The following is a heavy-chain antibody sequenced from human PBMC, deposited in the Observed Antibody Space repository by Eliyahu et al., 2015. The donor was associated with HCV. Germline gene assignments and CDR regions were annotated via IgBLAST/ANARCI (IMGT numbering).Heavy chain of an antibody. V-gene: IGHV1-69*01. CDR1: GGTFSSYA. D-gene: IGHD6-13*01. J-gene: IGHJ6*02. CDR2: XIPIXGRA. CDR3: ARDECSSRRGCFGDYYYGMDV. Sequence: QVQLVQSGAEVKKPGSSVKVSCKASGGTFSSYAIRWVGRAPGTRPGGMGGXIPIXGRANYAQKFQGRVTITADESTSTAYMELSSLRSEDTAVYYCARDECSSRRGCFGDYYYGMDVWGQGTTVTVSS.